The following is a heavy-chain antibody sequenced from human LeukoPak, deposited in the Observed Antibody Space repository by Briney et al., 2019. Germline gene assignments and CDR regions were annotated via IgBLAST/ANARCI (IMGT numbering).Heavy chain of an antibody. CDR2: ISAYNGNT. CDR1: GYTFTSYG. J-gene: IGHJ4*02. V-gene: IGHV1-18*01. Sequence: ASVKVSCKASGYTFTSYGISWVRQAPGQGLEWMGWISAYNGNTNYAQKLQGRVTMTRDTSTSTVYMELSSLRSEDTAVCYCARALPTTVTNPFFDYWGQGTLVTVSS. CDR3: ARALPTTVTNPFFDY. D-gene: IGHD4-11*01.